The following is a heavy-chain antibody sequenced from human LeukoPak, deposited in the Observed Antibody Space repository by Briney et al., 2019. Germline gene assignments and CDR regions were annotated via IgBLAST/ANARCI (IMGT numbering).Heavy chain of an antibody. CDR3: ARDFPNSSGWYGMRAFDI. V-gene: IGHV1-3*01. Sequence: ASVKVSCKASGYTFTSYAMHWVRQAPGQRLEWMGWINAGNGNTKYSQKFQGRVTITRDTSASTAYMELSSLRSEDTAVYYCARDFPNSSGWYGMRAFDIWGQGTMVTVSS. J-gene: IGHJ3*02. D-gene: IGHD6-19*01. CDR2: INAGNGNT. CDR1: GYTFTSYA.